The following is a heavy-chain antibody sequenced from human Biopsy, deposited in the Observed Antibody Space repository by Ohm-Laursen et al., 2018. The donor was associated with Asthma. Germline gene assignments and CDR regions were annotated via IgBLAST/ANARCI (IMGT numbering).Heavy chain of an antibody. CDR1: GFSLSSFGVN. CDR3: TRHNDY. D-gene: IGHD1-14*01. Sequence: TQTLTLTWPFSGFSLSSFGVNVNWTRHHPVNALEWPARIDWEEDKFCSTTPRTRLTITKGSSEDQVVLTMTNMGPVDTATYYCTRHNDYWGPGILVTVSS. CDR2: IDWEEDK. J-gene: IGHJ4*02. V-gene: IGHV2-70*04.